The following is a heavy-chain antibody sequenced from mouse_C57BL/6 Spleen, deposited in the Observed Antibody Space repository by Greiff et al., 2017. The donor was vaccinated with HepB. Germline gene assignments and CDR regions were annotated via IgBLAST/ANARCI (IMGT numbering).Heavy chain of an antibody. D-gene: IGHD1-2*01. CDR1: GFTFSDYG. CDR2: ISSGSSTI. CDR3: ARRLDGDGAWFAY. V-gene: IGHV5-17*01. J-gene: IGHJ3*01. Sequence: EVMLVESGGGLVKPGGSLKLSCAASGFTFSDYGMHWVRQAPEKGLEWVAYISSGSSTIYYADTVKGRFTLSRDNAKNTLFLQMTSLRSEDTAMYYWARRLDGDGAWFAYWGQGTLVTVAA.